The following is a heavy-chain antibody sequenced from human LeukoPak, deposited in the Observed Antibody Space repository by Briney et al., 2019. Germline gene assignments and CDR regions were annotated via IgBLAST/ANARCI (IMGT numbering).Heavy chain of an antibody. CDR1: GFSVSSNY. D-gene: IGHD3/OR15-3a*01. V-gene: IGHV3-53*01. CDR2: IYSGGST. J-gene: IGHJ4*02. CDR3: ARESTSDWDYVGH. Sequence: TGGSLRLSCAATGFSVSSNYMSWVRQAPGKGLEWVSVIYSGGSTYYADSVKGRFTISRDNSKNTLCLQMNSLRAEDTAVYYCARESTSDWDYVGHWGQGTLVTVSS.